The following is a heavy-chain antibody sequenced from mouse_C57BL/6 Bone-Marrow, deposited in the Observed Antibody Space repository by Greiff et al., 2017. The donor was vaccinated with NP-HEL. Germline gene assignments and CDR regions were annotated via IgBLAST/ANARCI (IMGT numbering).Heavy chain of an antibody. D-gene: IGHD1-1*01. CDR1: GYTFTSYG. Sequence: QVQLQQSGAELARPGASVKLSCKASGYTFTSYGISWVKQRTGQGLEWIGEIYPRSGNTYYNEKFKGKATMTAAKSSSTAYIELRSVTSEDSAVYFCARSYYGSPYAMDYWGQGTAVTVTS. CDR2: IYPRSGNT. J-gene: IGHJ4*01. CDR3: ARSYYGSPYAMDY. V-gene: IGHV1-81*01.